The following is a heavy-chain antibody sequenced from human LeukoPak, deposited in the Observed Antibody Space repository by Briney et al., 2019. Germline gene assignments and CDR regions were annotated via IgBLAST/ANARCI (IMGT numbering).Heavy chain of an antibody. CDR3: ARDRRIVPTYAYGMDV. D-gene: IGHD3-22*01. CDR1: GFTFSSYW. Sequence: GGSLRLSCAASGFTFSSYWMSWVRQAPGKGLEWVANIKQDGSEKYYVDSVKGRFTISRDNAKNSLYLQMNSLRAEDTAVYYCARDRRIVPTYAYGMDVWGQGTTVTVSS. V-gene: IGHV3-7*01. CDR2: IKQDGSEK. J-gene: IGHJ6*02.